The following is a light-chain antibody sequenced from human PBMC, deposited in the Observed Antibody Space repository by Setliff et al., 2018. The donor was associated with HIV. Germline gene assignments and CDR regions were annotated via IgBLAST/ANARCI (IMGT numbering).Light chain of an antibody. CDR3: CSYVAGSHYV. CDR2: EGS. Sequence: QSALTQPASVSGSPGQSITISCTGTSSDLGSYHLVSWYQHHPGKAPKLMIYEGSQRPSGVSTRFSGSTSGDTASPTIAGLQAEDEADYYCCSYVAGSHYVFGTGTKGTVL. J-gene: IGLJ1*01. V-gene: IGLV2-23*01. CDR1: SSDLGSYHL.